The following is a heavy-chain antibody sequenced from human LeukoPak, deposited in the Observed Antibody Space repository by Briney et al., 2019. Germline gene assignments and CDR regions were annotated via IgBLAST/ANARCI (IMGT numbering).Heavy chain of an antibody. Sequence: SVKVSCKASGGTFSSYAISWVRQAPGQGLEWMGGIIPIFGTANYAQKFQGRVAITADKSTSTAYMELSSLRSEDTAVYYCARDRYGTTVTTYYYYYMDVWGKGTTVTVSS. J-gene: IGHJ6*03. CDR1: GGTFSSYA. CDR2: IIPIFGTA. CDR3: ARDRYGTTVTTYYYYYMDV. D-gene: IGHD4-17*01. V-gene: IGHV1-69*06.